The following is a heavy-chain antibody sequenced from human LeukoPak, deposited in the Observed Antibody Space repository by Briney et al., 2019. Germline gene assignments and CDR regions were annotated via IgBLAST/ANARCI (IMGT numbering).Heavy chain of an antibody. D-gene: IGHD6-19*01. CDR3: AKDNSSGWYETRGYFDY. V-gene: IGHV3-23*01. CDR2: ISGSGGTT. J-gene: IGHJ4*02. CDR1: GFTFSSSV. Sequence: GGSLRLSCAASGFTFSSSVMSWVRQAPGKGLEWVSVISGSGGTTYYADSVKGRFTISRDNSKNTLYLQMNSLRAEDTAVYYCAKDNSSGWYETRGYFDYWGQGTLVTVSS.